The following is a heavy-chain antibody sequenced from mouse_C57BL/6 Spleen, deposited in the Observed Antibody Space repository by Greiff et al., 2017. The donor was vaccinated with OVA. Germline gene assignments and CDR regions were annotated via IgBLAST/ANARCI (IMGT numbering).Heavy chain of an antibody. Sequence: VQRVESGPELVKPGASVKISCKASGYAFSSSWMNWVKQRPGKGLEWIGRIYPGDGDTNYNGKFKGKATLTADKSSSTAYMQLSSLTSEDSAVYVCAEGDEAMDYWGQGTSVTVSS. CDR3: AEGDEAMDY. D-gene: IGHD3-3*01. CDR2: IYPGDGDT. V-gene: IGHV1-82*01. J-gene: IGHJ4*01. CDR1: GYAFSSSW.